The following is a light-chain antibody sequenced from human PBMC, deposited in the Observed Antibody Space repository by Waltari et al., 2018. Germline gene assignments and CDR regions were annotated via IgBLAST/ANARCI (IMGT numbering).Light chain of an antibody. V-gene: IGLV3-19*01. J-gene: IGLJ3*02. CDR3: SSRNGRANQVV. CDR2: GKD. Sequence: SSELTQDPAVSVALGQTVRFTCQGDSLRTSYASWYQLKPGQAPVLVISGKDKRPSGVPDRIYGSSSGTTSSWTITGAQAEDEADYYCSSRNGRANQVVFAGGTKVTVL. CDR1: SLRTSY.